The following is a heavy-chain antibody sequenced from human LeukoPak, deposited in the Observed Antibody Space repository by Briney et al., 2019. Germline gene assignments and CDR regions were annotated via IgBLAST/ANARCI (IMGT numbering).Heavy chain of an antibody. CDR1: GYTFTGYY. J-gene: IGHJ5*02. V-gene: IGHV1-69*10. CDR2: IIPILGIA. CDR3: AREGHIVVVPAAICWFDP. D-gene: IGHD2-2*01. Sequence: SVKVSCKASGYTFTGYYMHWVRQAPGQGLEWMGWIIPILGIANYAQKFQGRVTITADKSTSTAYMELSSLRSEDTAVYYCAREGHIVVVPAAICWFDPWGQGTLVTVSS.